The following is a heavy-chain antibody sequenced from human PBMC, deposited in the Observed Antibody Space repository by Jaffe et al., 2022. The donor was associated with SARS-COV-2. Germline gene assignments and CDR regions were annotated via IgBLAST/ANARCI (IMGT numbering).Heavy chain of an antibody. J-gene: IGHJ6*02. Sequence: EVQLLESGGGLVQPGGSLRLSCAASGITFSSYAMIWVRQTPGKGLEWVSGIDGSGGDTYHADSVKGRFTTSRDNSKNTLYLQMNSLRVEDTAIYYCAKILEADLRYYWYGMDVWGQGTTVTVSS. CDR2: IDGSGGDT. CDR1: GITFSSYA. CDR3: AKILEADLRYYWYGMDV. D-gene: IGHD3-3*01. V-gene: IGHV3-23*01.